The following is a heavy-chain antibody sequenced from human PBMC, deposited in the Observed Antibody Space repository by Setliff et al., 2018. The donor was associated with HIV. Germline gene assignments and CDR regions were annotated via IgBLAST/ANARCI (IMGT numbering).Heavy chain of an antibody. CDR2: IHFGGGT. J-gene: IGHJ4*02. D-gene: IGHD3-3*01. CDR1: GDSISNTYYY. Sequence: SETLSLTCSVSGDSISNTYYYWGWIRQPPGKGLEWIGHIHFGGGTYYDPSPKSRLTISKDTSKNQFSLNLTSVTATDTAVYYCVRRRTGPGGVFDYWGQGTLVTVSS. V-gene: IGHV4-39*01. CDR3: VRRRTGPGGVFDY.